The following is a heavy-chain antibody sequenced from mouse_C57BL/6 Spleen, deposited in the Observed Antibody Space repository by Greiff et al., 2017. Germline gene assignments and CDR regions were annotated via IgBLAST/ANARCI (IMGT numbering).Heavy chain of an antibody. D-gene: IGHD1-1*01. V-gene: IGHV1-53*01. CDR3: AREGITTVVAPKYDAMDY. CDR1: GYTFTSYW. J-gene: IGHJ4*01. CDR2: INPSSGGT. Sequence: QVQLQQPGTELVKPGASVKLSCNASGYTFTSYWMHWVKQRPGQGLEWIGNINPSSGGTNYTEKFKSKATLTVDTSSSTAYMQLSSLTSEDSAVYDCAREGITTVVAPKYDAMDYWGQGTSVTVSS.